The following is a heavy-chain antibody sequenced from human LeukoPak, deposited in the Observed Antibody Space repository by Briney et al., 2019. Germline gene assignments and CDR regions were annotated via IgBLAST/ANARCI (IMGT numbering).Heavy chain of an antibody. CDR1: GYTFTGYY. J-gene: IGHJ6*02. D-gene: IGHD1-26*01. Sequence: ASVKVSCKASGYTFTGYYMHWVRQAPGQGLEWMGWINPNSGGTNYAQKLQGRVTMTTDTSTSTAYMELRSLRSDDTAVYYCARVGGWELPTNYYYGMDVWGQGTTVTVSS. CDR3: ARVGGWELPTNYYYGMDV. V-gene: IGHV1-2*02. CDR2: INPNSGGT.